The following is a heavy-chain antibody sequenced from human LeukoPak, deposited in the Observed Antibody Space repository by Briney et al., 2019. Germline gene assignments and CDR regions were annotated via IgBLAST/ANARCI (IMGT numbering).Heavy chain of an antibody. CDR2: IYPGDSDT. CDR1: GYSFTSYW. V-gene: IGHV5-51*01. J-gene: IGHJ3*02. Sequence: GESLKISCKGSGYSFTSYWIGWVRQMPGKGLEGMGIIYPGDSDTRYSPSFQGQVTISSDKTIRTAYLQWSSLKASDPAMYYCARQKDYDIYAFDIWGQGTMVTVSS. D-gene: IGHD3-9*01. CDR3: ARQKDYDIYAFDI.